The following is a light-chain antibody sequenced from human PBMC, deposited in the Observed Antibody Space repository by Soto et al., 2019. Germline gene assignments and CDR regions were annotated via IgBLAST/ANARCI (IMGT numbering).Light chain of an antibody. Sequence: SYELTQPPSVSVAPEKTATITCGGNNIGNKRVHWYRQKPGQAPVLVISYDSDRPSGIPERFSGSNSGNTATLTISGVEDGDEADYYCQVWDIMTDNYVFGPGTKVTVL. CDR2: YDS. CDR1: NIGNKR. CDR3: QVWDIMTDNYV. J-gene: IGLJ1*01. V-gene: IGLV3-21*04.